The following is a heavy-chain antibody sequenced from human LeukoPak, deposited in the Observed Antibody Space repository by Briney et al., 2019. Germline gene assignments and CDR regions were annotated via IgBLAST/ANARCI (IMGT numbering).Heavy chain of an antibody. D-gene: IGHD1-26*01. J-gene: IGHJ4*02. Sequence: PGGSLRLSCAASGFTFSSYAMSWVRQAPGKGLEWVSAISGSGGSTYYADSVKGRFTISRDNSKNTLYLQMNSLRAEDTAVYYCAKDRSTVEATIPGLFDYWGQGPLVTVSS. V-gene: IGHV3-23*01. CDR2: ISGSGGST. CDR1: GFTFSSYA. CDR3: AKDRSTVEATIPGLFDY.